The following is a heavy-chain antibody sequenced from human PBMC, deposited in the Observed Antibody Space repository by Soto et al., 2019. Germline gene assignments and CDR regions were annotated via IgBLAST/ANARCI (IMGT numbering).Heavy chain of an antibody. Sequence: GGSLRLSCAASVFTFSSYGMHWVRQAPGKGLEWVAVIWYDGSNKYYADSVKGRFTISRDNSKNTLYLQMNSLRAEDTAVYYCARDDYGDYDVTFDYWGQGTLVTVSS. J-gene: IGHJ4*02. CDR1: VFTFSSYG. D-gene: IGHD4-17*01. CDR3: ARDDYGDYDVTFDY. CDR2: IWYDGSNK. V-gene: IGHV3-33*01.